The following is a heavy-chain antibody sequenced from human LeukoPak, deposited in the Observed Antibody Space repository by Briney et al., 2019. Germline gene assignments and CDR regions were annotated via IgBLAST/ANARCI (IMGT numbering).Heavy chain of an antibody. CDR1: GFTFSSSW. CDR3: AKTRGWPYYFNY. D-gene: IGHD6-19*01. V-gene: IGHV3-23*01. J-gene: IGHJ4*02. Sequence: PGGSLRLSCGASGFTFSSSWMSWVRQAPGKGLEWVSAITGTADNTYYADSVKGRFSISRDNSKNTVYLQLNSVRAEDTAVYYCAKTRGWPYYFNYWGQGTLVTVSS. CDR2: ITGTADNT.